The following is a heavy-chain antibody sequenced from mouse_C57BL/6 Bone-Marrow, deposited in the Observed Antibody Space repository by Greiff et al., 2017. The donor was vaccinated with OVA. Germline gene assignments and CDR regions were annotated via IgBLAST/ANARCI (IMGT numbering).Heavy chain of an antibody. CDR1: GFTFSDFY. J-gene: IGHJ1*03. V-gene: IGHV7-1*01. CDR3: ARDAGYYGSSCWYFDV. Sequence: EVHLVESGGGLVQSGRSLRLSCATSGFTFSDFYMEWVRQAPGKGLEWIAASRNKANDYTTEYSASVKGRFIVSRDTSQSILYLQMNALRAEDTAIYYCARDAGYYGSSCWYFDVWGTGTTVTVSS. CDR2: SRNKANDYTT. D-gene: IGHD1-1*01.